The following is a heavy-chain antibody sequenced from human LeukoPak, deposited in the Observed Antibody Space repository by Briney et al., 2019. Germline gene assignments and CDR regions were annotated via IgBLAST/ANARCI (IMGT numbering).Heavy chain of an antibody. V-gene: IGHV4-4*07. CDR2: IYTSGST. Sequence: SETLSLTCTASGGSISSYYWSWIRQPAGKGLEWIGRIYTSGSTNYNPSLKSRVTMSVDTSKNQFSLKMSSVTAADTAVYYCARDQGEWELQGFDYWGQGTLVTVSS. J-gene: IGHJ4*02. CDR1: GGSISSYY. D-gene: IGHD1-26*01. CDR3: ARDQGEWELQGFDY.